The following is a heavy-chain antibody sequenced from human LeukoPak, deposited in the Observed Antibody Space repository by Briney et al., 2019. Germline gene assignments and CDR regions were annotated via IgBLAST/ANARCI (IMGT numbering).Heavy chain of an antibody. CDR2: IRYDGSNK. J-gene: IGHJ4*02. CDR3: AKDTGLVVITGGGLDY. V-gene: IGHV3-30*02. Sequence: GGSLRLSCAASGFTFSSYGMHWVRQAPGKGLEWVAFIRYDGSNKYYADSVKGRFTISRDNSKNTLYLQMNSLRAEDTAVYYCAKDTGLVVITGGGLDYWGQGTLVTASS. CDR1: GFTFSSYG. D-gene: IGHD3-22*01.